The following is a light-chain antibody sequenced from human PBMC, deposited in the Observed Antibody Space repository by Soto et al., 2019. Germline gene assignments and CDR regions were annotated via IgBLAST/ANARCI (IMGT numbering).Light chain of an antibody. Sequence: EIVMTQSSATLSVSPGERATLSCRASQSVSSNLAWYQQKPGQAPRLLIYCASTRAAGIPARFSGSGSGTEFTLTISSLQSEDFAVYYYQQYNNCPLTFGGGTKVEIK. CDR1: QSVSSN. J-gene: IGKJ4*01. CDR2: CAS. CDR3: QQYNNCPLT. V-gene: IGKV3-15*01.